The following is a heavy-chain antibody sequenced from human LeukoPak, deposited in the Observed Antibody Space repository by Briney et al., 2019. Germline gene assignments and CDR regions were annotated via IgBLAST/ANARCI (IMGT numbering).Heavy chain of an antibody. CDR2: IYYSGST. Sequence: PSETLSLTCTVSGNSISSGDYYWSWIRQPPGKGLERIGYIYYSGSTNYNPSLKSRVTISVDTSKNQFSLNLSSVTAADTAVYYCARDQSGAHYYYMDVWGKGTTVTVSS. D-gene: IGHD7-27*01. CDR3: ARDQSGAHYYYMDV. CDR1: GNSISSGDYY. J-gene: IGHJ6*03. V-gene: IGHV4-61*08.